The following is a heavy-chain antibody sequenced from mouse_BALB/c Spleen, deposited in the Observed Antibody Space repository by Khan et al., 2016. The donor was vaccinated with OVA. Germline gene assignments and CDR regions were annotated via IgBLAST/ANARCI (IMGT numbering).Heavy chain of an antibody. J-gene: IGHJ3*01. CDR1: GFTFSTYG. CDR2: VSTGGHYT. Sequence: EVELVESGGDIVKPGGSLKLSCAASGFTFSTYGMSWVRQTPDKRLEWVATVSTGGHYTYYTDTVKGRFTISRDNAKNTLYLQMSSLRSEDTAMFCCTRIAYYYDSEGFAYWGQGTLVTVSA. V-gene: IGHV5-6*01. CDR3: TRIAYYYDSEGFAY. D-gene: IGHD1-1*01.